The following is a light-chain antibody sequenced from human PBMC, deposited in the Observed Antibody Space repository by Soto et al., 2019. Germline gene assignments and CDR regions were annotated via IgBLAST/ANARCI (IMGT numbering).Light chain of an antibody. CDR1: KLGDKF. Sequence: SYELTQPPSVSVSPGQTASITCSGPKLGDKFASWYQQRPGQSPVLVISQDNKRPSGIPERFSGSNSGNTATLTISGTQAVDEADYYWQAWDSGTYVFGPGTKLTVL. V-gene: IGLV3-1*01. CDR2: QDN. CDR3: QAWDSGTYV. J-gene: IGLJ1*01.